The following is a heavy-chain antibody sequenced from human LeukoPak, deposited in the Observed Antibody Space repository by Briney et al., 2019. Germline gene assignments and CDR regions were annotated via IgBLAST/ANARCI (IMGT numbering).Heavy chain of an antibody. CDR3: AREIPRGDYVDY. CDR1: TFTFKRYA. Sequence: GGSLRLSCAASTFTFKRYAMSWVRQAPGKGLEWVSAITGSGGTTYYADSVKGRFTIYRDNSKNTLYLQMNSLRVDDTAVYYCAREIPRGDYVDYWGQGTLVTVSS. V-gene: IGHV3-23*01. CDR2: ITGSGGTT. J-gene: IGHJ4*02.